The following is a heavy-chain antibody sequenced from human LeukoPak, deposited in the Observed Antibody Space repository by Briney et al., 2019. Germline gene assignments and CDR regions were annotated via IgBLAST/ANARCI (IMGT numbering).Heavy chain of an antibody. D-gene: IGHD6-13*01. V-gene: IGHV3-74*01. Sequence: QSGGSLRLSCAASGFTFSSYAMSWVCQAPGKGLEWVSRINSDGSSTSYADSVKGRFTISRDNAKNTLYLQMNSLRAEDTAVYYCARDGVRGFRSSSVGYWGQGTLVTVSS. CDR2: INSDGSST. J-gene: IGHJ4*02. CDR1: GFTFSSYA. CDR3: ARDGVRGFRSSSVGY.